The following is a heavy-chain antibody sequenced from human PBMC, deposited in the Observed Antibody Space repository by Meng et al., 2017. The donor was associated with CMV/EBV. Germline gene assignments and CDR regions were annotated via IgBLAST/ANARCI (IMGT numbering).Heavy chain of an antibody. J-gene: IGHJ4*02. Sequence: GGSLRLSCAASGFTFSSYSMNWVRQAPGKGLEWVSYISSSSSTIYYADSVKGRFTISRDNSKNTLYLQMNSLRAEDTAVYYCARGIPPVRYYYDSSGYDYWGQGTLVTVSS. CDR3: ARGIPPVRYYYDSSGYDY. V-gene: IGHV3-48*01. D-gene: IGHD3-22*01. CDR2: ISSSSSTI. CDR1: GFTFSSYS.